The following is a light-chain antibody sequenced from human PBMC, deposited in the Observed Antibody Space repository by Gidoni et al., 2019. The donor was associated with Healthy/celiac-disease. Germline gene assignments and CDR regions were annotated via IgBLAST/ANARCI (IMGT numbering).Light chain of an antibody. J-gene: IGKJ5*01. CDR3: QQSYSSPIT. V-gene: IGKV1-39*01. CDR2: DAS. Sequence: DIQITQSPSSLSRSVGDRVTITCRASQSISSNLNWYQQKPGKAPKLLIYDASSLQSGVPSRFSGSGCGRAYTLTTSSRQHEDFATDYCQQSYSSPITFGEGTRLEIK. CDR1: QSISSN.